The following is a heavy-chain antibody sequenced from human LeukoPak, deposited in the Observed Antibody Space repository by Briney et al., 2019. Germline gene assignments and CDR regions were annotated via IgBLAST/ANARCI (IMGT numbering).Heavy chain of an antibody. CDR1: GGSISSSSYY. CDR3: ARHWGYYDILTGYYTPIDAFDI. J-gene: IGHJ3*02. CDR2: IYYSGST. D-gene: IGHD3-9*01. V-gene: IGHV4-39*01. Sequence: SETLSLTCTVSGGSISSSSYYWGWIRQPPGKGLEWIGSIYYSGSTYYNPSLKSRVTISVDTSKNQFSLKLSSVTAADTAVYYCARHWGYYDILTGYYTPIDAFDIWGQGTMVTVSS.